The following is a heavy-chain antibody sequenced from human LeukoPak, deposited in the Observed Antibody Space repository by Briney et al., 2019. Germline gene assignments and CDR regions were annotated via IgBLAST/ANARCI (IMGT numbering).Heavy chain of an antibody. CDR1: GVTFSNYG. J-gene: IGHJ6*02. CDR2: ISYDGSNK. V-gene: IGHV3-30*14. CDR3: ARDWELRYYYYGMDV. D-gene: IGHD1-7*01. Sequence: GGSLRLSCAASGVTFSNYGMHWVRQAPGKGLECVAGISYDGSNKHHADSVKGRFTISRDNSKNTLYLQMNSLRAEDTAVYYCARDWELRYYYYGMDVWGQGTTVTVSS.